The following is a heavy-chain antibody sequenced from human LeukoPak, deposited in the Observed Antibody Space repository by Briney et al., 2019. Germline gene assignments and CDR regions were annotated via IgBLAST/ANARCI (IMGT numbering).Heavy chain of an antibody. CDR1: GFTFSSYG. CDR2: ISYDGSNK. V-gene: IGHV3-30*18. J-gene: IGHJ4*02. CDR3: AKDIGYYFDY. D-gene: IGHD3-16*01. Sequence: TGGSLRLSCAASGFTFSSYGMHWVRQAPGKGLEWVAVISYDGSNKYYADSVKGRFTISRDNFKNTLYLQMNSLRAEDTAVYYCAKDIGYYFDYGGQGTVVTVSA.